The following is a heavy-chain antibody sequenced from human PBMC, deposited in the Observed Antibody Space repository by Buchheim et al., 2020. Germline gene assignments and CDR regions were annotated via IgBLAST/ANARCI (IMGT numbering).Heavy chain of an antibody. CDR2: INHSGST. Sequence: QAQLQQWGAGLLKPSETLSLTCAVYGGSFSGYYWSWIRQPPGKGLEWIGEINHSGSTNYNPSLKSRVTISVDTSKNQFSLKLSSVTAADTAVYYCARGGDYDILTGYSLGSAFDPWGQGTL. CDR1: GGSFSGYY. CDR3: ARGGDYDILTGYSLGSAFDP. D-gene: IGHD3-9*01. J-gene: IGHJ5*02. V-gene: IGHV4-34*01.